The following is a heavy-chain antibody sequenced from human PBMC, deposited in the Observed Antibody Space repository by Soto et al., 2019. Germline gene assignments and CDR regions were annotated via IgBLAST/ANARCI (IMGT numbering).Heavy chain of an antibody. D-gene: IGHD3-9*01. J-gene: IGHJ6*02. V-gene: IGHV3-7*01. CDR1: GQTFNRYW. CDR2: IKQDGSEE. Sequence: DVQLAESGGGLVQPGGSLRLSCVASGQTFNRYWMSWVRQAPGKGLEWVANIKQDGSEEYYVDSVKGRFTISRENAKKSLYLQINSLRAEDTAMYYCVRKHFYSWSFDLYGMDVWGLGTTVSCSS. CDR3: VRKHFYSWSFDLYGMDV.